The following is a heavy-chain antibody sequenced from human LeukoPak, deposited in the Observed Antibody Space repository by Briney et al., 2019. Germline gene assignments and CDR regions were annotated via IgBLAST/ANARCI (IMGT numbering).Heavy chain of an antibody. D-gene: IGHD3-22*01. CDR1: GGSISSSSYY. CDR3: ARRYYYDSSGYWAY. J-gene: IGHJ4*02. V-gene: IGHV4-39*01. CDR2: IYYSGST. Sequence: SETLSLTCTVSGGSISSSSYYWGRIRQPPEKGLEWIGSIYYSGSTYYNPSLKSRVTISVDTSKNQFSLKLSSVTAADTAVYYCARRYYYDSSGYWAYWGQGTLVTVSS.